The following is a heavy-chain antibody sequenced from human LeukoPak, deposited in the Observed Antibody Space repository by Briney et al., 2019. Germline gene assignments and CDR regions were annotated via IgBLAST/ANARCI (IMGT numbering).Heavy chain of an antibody. CDR2: TYYRSKWYN. CDR1: GDSVSRTNIA. V-gene: IGHV6-1*01. D-gene: IGHD5-24*01. J-gene: IGHJ4*02. Sequence: SQTLSLTCAISGDSVSRTNIAWNWIRQSPSRGLEWLGRTYYRSKWYNDYAVSVQSRIIINPDTSKNQFSLQLNSVTPEDTAVYYCARGIGWPYFDYWGQGTLVTVSS. CDR3: ARGIGWPYFDY.